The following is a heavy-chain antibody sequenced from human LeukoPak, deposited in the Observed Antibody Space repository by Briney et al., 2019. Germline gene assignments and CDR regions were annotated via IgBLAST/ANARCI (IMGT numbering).Heavy chain of an antibody. CDR2: MQSTGNS. V-gene: IGHV4-59*01. D-gene: IGHD5-18*01. Sequence: PSETLSLTCTVSGGSISTYHWNWIRKSPEKGLEWIGYMQSTGNSNYNPSLKSRVTMSVDVSRNQIVLNLSSVTAADTAVYFCARDKQHSYGRYFDHWGQGTLVTVSS. CDR1: GGSISTYH. J-gene: IGHJ4*02. CDR3: ARDKQHSYGRYFDH.